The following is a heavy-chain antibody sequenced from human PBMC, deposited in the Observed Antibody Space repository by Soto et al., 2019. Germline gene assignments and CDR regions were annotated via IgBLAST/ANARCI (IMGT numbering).Heavy chain of an antibody. CDR1: GGTFSSYA. CDR3: ARAHKPYYAILTGFGAYYYGMDV. J-gene: IGHJ6*02. CDR2: IIPIFGTA. Sequence: GASVKVSCKAAGGTFSSYASSWVRQDPGQGLEWMGGIIPIFGTANYAQKFEGRVTITADESTSTAYMELSSLRSEDTAVYYCARAHKPYYAILTGFGAYYYGMDVWGQGTTVTVSS. D-gene: IGHD3-9*01. V-gene: IGHV1-69*01.